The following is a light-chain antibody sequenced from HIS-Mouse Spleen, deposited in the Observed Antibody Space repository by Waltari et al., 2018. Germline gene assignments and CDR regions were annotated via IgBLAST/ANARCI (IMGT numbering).Light chain of an antibody. CDR1: QSVSSSY. CDR3: QQYGSSPYT. Sequence: EIVLTQSPGTLSLSPGERATLSCRASQSVSSSYLAWYQQKPGQAPTLLIYGASSRATGIPDRCRGSGSGTDFTLTISRLEPEDFAVYYCQQYGSSPYTFGQGTKLEIK. CDR2: GAS. J-gene: IGKJ2*01. V-gene: IGKV3-20*01.